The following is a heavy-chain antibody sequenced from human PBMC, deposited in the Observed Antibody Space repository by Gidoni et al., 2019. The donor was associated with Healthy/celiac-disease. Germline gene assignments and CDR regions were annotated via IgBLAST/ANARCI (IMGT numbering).Heavy chain of an antibody. CDR2: MKPNSGNT. CDR3: AFFGMDV. J-gene: IGHJ6*02. Sequence: QVQLVQSGAEVKKPVASVTVSFNASGYTFTSYDINWVRQATGQGLEWMGWMKPNSGNTCYAQKFQGRVTITRNTSISTAYMELSSLRSEDTAVYYCAFFGMDVWGQGTTVTVSS. V-gene: IGHV1-8*01. CDR1: GYTFTSYD.